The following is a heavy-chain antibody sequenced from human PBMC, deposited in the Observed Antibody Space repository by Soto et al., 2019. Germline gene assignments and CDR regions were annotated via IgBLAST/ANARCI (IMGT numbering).Heavy chain of an antibody. V-gene: IGHV3-15*01. J-gene: IGHJ6*03. CDR3: TTDRTSIVQLEPGDWNWSGFDYYYYMDV. CDR1: GFTFSNAW. Sequence: GGSLRLSCAASGFTFSNAWMSWVRQAPGKGLEWVGRIKSKTDGGTTDYAAPVKGRFTISRDDSKNTQYLQMNSLKTEDTAVYYCTTDRTSIVQLEPGDWNWSGFDYYYYMDVWGKGTTVTVSS. D-gene: IGHD1-1*01. CDR2: IKSKTDGGTT.